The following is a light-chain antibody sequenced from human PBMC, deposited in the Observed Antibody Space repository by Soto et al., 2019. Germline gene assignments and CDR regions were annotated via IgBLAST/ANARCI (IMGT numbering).Light chain of an antibody. J-gene: IGKJ5*01. CDR3: QHYQSGHPIT. CDR1: QSVGGSS. Sequence: ETLLTQSPGTLSLSPGERATLSCRASQSVGGSSLAWYQQRPGQAPRLLIYGASSRATGIPDRFTGSGSETSFTLTISRLEPEDFALYYCQHYQSGHPITFGQGTRLEIK. V-gene: IGKV3-20*01. CDR2: GAS.